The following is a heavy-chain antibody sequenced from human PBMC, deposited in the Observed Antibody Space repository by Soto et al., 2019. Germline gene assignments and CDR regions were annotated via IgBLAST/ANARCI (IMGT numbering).Heavy chain of an antibody. CDR2: MYYGGRT. V-gene: IGHV4-59*08. Sequence: SETLSLTCTVSGGSISSYYWSWIRQPPGKSLAWIGYMYYGGRTNYNPSLKSRVTISVDTSKMQVSLKLSSVTAADTAVYFCARGTPSPLIVRSSRGPWFDPWGQGTLVTVSS. CDR3: ARGTPSPLIVRSSRGPWFDP. J-gene: IGHJ5*02. D-gene: IGHD2-15*01. CDR1: GGSISSYY.